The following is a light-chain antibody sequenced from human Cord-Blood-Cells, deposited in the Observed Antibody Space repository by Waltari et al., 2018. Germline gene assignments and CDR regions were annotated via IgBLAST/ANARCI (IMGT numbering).Light chain of an antibody. CDR1: KLGDKY. CDR2: QDS. V-gene: IGLV3-1*01. Sequence: SYELTQPPSVSVSPGQTASITCAGDKLGDKYACWYQQKPGQSPVLVIYQDSKRPSGIPERFAGPNSGNTATLPISVTHAMDEADYYCQAWDSSTAVFGGGTKLTVL. CDR3: QAWDSSTAV. J-gene: IGLJ2*01.